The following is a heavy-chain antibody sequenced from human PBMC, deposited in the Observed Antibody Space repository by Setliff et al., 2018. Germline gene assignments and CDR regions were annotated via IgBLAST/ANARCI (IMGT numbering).Heavy chain of an antibody. Sequence: PSETLSLTCTVSGDSISGDYWSWIRQPPGKGLEWIGFIHYSGSTNYNPSLKSRVTISLDTPKNQLSLRLSSATAADTAVYYCARTRYGLGGRPYWGQGTLVTVSS. CDR2: IHYSGST. CDR1: GDSISGDY. J-gene: IGHJ4*02. D-gene: IGHD2-15*01. CDR3: ARTRYGLGGRPY. V-gene: IGHV4-59*01.